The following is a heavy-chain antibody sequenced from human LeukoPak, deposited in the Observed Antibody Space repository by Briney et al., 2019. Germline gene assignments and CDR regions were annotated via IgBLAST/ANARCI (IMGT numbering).Heavy chain of an antibody. J-gene: IGHJ4*02. D-gene: IGHD3-16*01. V-gene: IGHV1-69*04. CDR2: IVPFRDMT. CDR3: ARGPYDGTYYFDD. CDR1: GGTFSTYA. Sequence: SVKVSCKVSGGTFSTYAITWVRQARGHGLEWVGRIVPFRDMTNYAQRFQDRVTITADKFANIAYMELSSLISEDTAVYYCARGPYDGTYYFDDWGQGTLVTVSS.